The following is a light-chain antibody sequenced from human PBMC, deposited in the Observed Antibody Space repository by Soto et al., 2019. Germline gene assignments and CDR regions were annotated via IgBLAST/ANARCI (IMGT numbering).Light chain of an antibody. CDR2: TIS. V-gene: IGKV1-17*01. Sequence: DIQMTQSPSSLSASVGDRVTITCRASPDIRISLDWFQQKPGTAPKRLIYTISKLQSGVPSRLSGGGAGTEFTRTVGRLQPEESATYYCLQHYAFPFTCGPGTKVDV. CDR1: PDIRIS. CDR3: LQHYAFPFT. J-gene: IGKJ3*01.